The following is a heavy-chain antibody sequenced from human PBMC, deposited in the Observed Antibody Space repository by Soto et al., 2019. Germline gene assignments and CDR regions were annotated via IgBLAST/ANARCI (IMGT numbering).Heavy chain of an antibody. D-gene: IGHD3-16*02. CDR3: ASNNRASYHFDY. J-gene: IGHJ4*02. V-gene: IGHV1-69*01. CDR2: IIPLFGTT. CDR1: GGTFRAYA. Sequence: QVQLVQSGAEVKKPGSSVKVSCKASGGTFRAYAISWVRQAPGQGLEWMGGIIPLFGTTNYAQKFQRRVTITADESTSTANMELNSLKSEDTAVYSFASNNRASYHFDYWGEGTQLGVAS.